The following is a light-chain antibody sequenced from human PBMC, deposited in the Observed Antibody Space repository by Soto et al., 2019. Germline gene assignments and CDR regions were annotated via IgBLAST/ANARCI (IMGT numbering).Light chain of an antibody. Sequence: EIVMTQSPATLSVSPGERSTLSCRASQSVSSNLAWYQQKPGQAPRLLIYGASTRATGIPARFSGSGSGTDFTLTISSLQAEDVAVYYCHQYFTTPRTFGQGTKVDI. CDR1: QSVSSN. CDR3: HQYFTTPRT. CDR2: GAS. J-gene: IGKJ1*01. V-gene: IGKV3-15*01.